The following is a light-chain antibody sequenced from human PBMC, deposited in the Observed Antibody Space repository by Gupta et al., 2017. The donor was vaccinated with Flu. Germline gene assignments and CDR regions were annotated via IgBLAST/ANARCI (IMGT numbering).Light chain of an antibody. V-gene: IGKV2-28*01. CDR2: LGS. J-gene: IGKJ1*01. CDR1: QSLLHSNGYNY. CDR3: MEALQTPPT. Sequence: VTPGEPASISCRSSQSLLHSNGYNYLDWYLQKPGQSPQLLIYLGSNRASRVPDRFSGSGSGTDFTLKISRVEAEDVGIYYCMEALQTPPTFGQGTKVEIK.